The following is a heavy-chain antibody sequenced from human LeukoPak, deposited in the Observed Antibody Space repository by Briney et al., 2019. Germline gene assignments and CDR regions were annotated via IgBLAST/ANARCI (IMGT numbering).Heavy chain of an antibody. CDR3: AKGGASVTRYVDY. D-gene: IGHD4-17*01. Sequence: QSGGSLRLSCAASEFTFSSYWMSWVRQAPGKGLEWVASIKQDGSEKYYVDSVKGRVTISRDNAKNSLYLQMNSLRPEDTAVYYCAKGGASVTRYVDYWGQGTLVTVSS. J-gene: IGHJ4*02. CDR1: EFTFSSYW. V-gene: IGHV3-7*01. CDR2: IKQDGSEK.